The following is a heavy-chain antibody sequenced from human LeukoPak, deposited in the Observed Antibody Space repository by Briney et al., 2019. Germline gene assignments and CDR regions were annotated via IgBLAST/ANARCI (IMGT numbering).Heavy chain of an antibody. D-gene: IGHD5-18*01. CDR2: ISSSSSYI. CDR1: GFTFSSYS. CDR3: ARFSDTAMVIDY. J-gene: IGHJ4*02. Sequence: KSGGSLRLSCAASGFTFSSYSMNWVRQAPGKGLEWASSISSSSSYIYYADSVKGRFTISRDNAKNSLYLQMNSLRAEDTAVYYCARFSDTAMVIDYWGQGTLVTVSS. V-gene: IGHV3-21*01.